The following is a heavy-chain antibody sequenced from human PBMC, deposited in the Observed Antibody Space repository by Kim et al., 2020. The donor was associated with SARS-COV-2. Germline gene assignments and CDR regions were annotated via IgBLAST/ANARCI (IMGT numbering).Heavy chain of an antibody. V-gene: IGHV1-3*01. CDR1: GYTFTSYA. CDR2: INAGNGNT. J-gene: IGHJ4*02. CDR3: ESVGSYYYDSSGYYSNSY. Sequence: ASVKVSCKASGYTFTSYAMHWVRQAPGQRLEWMGWINAGNGNTKYSQKFQGRVTITRDTSASTAYMELSSLGSEDTAVYYCESVGSYYYDSSGYYSNSYWGEGTLVTVSA. D-gene: IGHD3-22*01.